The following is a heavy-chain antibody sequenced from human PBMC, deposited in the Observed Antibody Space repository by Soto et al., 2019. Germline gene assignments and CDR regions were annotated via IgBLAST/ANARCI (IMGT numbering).Heavy chain of an antibody. V-gene: IGHV1-69*13. CDR3: ASGRIAVAGTGAFDI. CDR2: IIPIFGTA. CDR1: GGTFSSYA. D-gene: IGHD6-19*01. Sequence: GASVKVSCKASGGTFSSYAISWVRQAPGQGLEWMGGIIPIFGTANYAQKFQGRVTITADESTSTAYMELSSLRSEDTAVYYCASGRIAVAGTGAFDIWGQGTMVTVSS. J-gene: IGHJ3*02.